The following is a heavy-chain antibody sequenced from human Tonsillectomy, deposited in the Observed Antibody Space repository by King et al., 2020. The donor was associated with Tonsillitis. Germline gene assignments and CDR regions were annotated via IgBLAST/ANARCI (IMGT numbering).Heavy chain of an antibody. V-gene: IGHV1-18*04. CDR3: ASEGPVVFGGFDI. Sequence: VQLVQSGAEVKKPGASVKVSCKASGYTFTSYGISWVRQAPGQGLEWMGWISAYNGNTNYAQKLQGRVTMTPDTSTSTAYMELRNLRSYDTAVYYCASEGPVVFGGFDIWGQGTMVSVSS. J-gene: IGHJ3*02. CDR1: GYTFTSYG. D-gene: IGHD2-21*01. CDR2: ISAYNGNT.